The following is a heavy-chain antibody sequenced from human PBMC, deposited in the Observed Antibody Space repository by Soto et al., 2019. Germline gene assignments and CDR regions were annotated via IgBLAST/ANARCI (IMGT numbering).Heavy chain of an antibody. Sequence: QVQLVESGGGVVQPGRSLRLSCAAGGFSFSDYGMHWVRQAPGKGLQWVAAISHDGIREHYADSVKGRFTASRDNSKKTVYLKLKSLGFEDTARYFCAKDWVGGSNKYRLEYWGQGTVVVVSS. D-gene: IGHD1-26*01. CDR1: GFSFSDYG. V-gene: IGHV3-30*18. CDR3: AKDWVGGSNKYRLEY. J-gene: IGHJ4*02. CDR2: ISHDGIRE.